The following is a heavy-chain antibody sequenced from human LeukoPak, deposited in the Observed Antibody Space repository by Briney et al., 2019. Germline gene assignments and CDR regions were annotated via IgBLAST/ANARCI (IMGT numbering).Heavy chain of an antibody. CDR3: VRSLWDAVVVAATNPTSGY. Sequence: QAGGSLRLSCAASGFTFSSYAMYWVRQAPGKGLEYVSGISNNGGSTNYANSVKGRFTISRDNSKNTVYLQMGSLRDEDTAVYYCVRSLWDAVVVAATNPTSGYWGQGTLVTVSS. D-gene: IGHD2-15*01. CDR1: GFTFSSYA. CDR2: ISNNGGST. V-gene: IGHV3-64*01. J-gene: IGHJ4*02.